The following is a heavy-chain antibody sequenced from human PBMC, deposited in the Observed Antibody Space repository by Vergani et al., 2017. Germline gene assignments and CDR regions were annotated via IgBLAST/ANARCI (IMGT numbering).Heavy chain of an antibody. Sequence: EVQLVESGGGLVKPGGSLRLSCAASGFTFSSYSMTWVRQAPGKGLAWVSSISSSSSYIYYADSVKGRFTISRDNAKNSLYLQMNSLRAEDTAVYYCARVQEIQVTAMVTGAFDFWGQGTMVTVSS. J-gene: IGHJ3*01. V-gene: IGHV3-21*01. CDR2: ISSSSSYI. CDR1: GFTFSSYS. D-gene: IGHD5-18*01. CDR3: ARVQEIQVTAMVTGAFDF.